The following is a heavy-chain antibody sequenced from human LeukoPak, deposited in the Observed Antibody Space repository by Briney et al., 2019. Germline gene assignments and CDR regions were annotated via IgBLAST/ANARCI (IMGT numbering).Heavy chain of an antibody. CDR2: INPNSGGT. D-gene: IGHD6-19*01. Sequence: ASVKVSCTASGYTFTGYYIHWVRQAPGQGLEWMGWINPNSGGTNYAQKFQGRVTMTRDTSISTGYMELSRLRSDDTAVYYCATLVIAVAGGFGDYWGQGTLVTVSS. J-gene: IGHJ4*02. CDR3: ATLVIAVAGGFGDY. V-gene: IGHV1-2*02. CDR1: GYTFTGYY.